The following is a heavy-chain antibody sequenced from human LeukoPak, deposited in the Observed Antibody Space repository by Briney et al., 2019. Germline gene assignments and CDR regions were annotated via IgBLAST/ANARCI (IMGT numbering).Heavy chain of an antibody. CDR3: AKDNSGSYFGAFDI. D-gene: IGHD1-26*01. CDR1: GFTFDDYA. Sequence: GGSLRLSCAASGFTFDDYAMHWVRQAPGKGLEWVSGISWNSGSIGYADSVKGRFTISRDNAKNSLYLQMNSLRAEDMALYYCAKDNSGSYFGAFDIWGQGTMVTVSS. CDR2: ISWNSGSI. V-gene: IGHV3-9*03. J-gene: IGHJ3*02.